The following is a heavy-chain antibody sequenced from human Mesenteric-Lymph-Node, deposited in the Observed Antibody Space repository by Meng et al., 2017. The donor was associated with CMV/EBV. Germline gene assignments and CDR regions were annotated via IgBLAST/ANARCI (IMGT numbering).Heavy chain of an antibody. V-gene: IGHV1-3*01. CDR2: INAGNGNT. CDR1: YTFTSYA. CDR3: ARSSVDYYGSGSYYSFDY. J-gene: IGHJ4*02. D-gene: IGHD3-10*01. Sequence: YTFTSYAMHWVRQAPGQRLEWMGWINAGNGNTKYSQKFQGRVTITRDTSASTAYMELSSLRSEDTAVYYCARSSVDYYGSGSYYSFDYWGQGTLVPSPQ.